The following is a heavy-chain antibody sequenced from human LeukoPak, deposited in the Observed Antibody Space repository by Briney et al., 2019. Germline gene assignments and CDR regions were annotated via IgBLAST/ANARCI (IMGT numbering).Heavy chain of an antibody. CDR3: ARSRGPMVRGVIWEFDP. D-gene: IGHD3-10*01. CDR1: GGSISSYY. CDR2: IYYSGST. Sequence: SETLSLTCTVSGGSISSYYWSWIRQPPGKGLEWIGYIYYSGSTNYNPSLKSRVTISVDTSKNQFSLKLSSVTAADTAVYYCARSRGPMVRGVIWEFDPWGQGTLVTVSS. J-gene: IGHJ5*02. V-gene: IGHV4-59*01.